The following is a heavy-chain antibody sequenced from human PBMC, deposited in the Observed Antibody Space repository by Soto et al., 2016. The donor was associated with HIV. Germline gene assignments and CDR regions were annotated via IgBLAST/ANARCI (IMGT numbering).Heavy chain of an antibody. Sequence: QLQESGPGLVKPSETLSLNCTVSGGSISSSSYNWGWIRQPPGKGLEWIGSISYSGRTYYNLSLKSRVTISVDTSKNQFSLKVSSVTAADTAVYYCARRRVTRRTGYYYYGLDLWGLRDHGHRLL. CDR2: ISYSGRT. V-gene: IGHV4-39*01. CDR3: ARRRVTRRTGYYYYGLDL. CDR1: GGSISSSSYN. D-gene: IGHD3-9*01. J-gene: IGHJ6*02.